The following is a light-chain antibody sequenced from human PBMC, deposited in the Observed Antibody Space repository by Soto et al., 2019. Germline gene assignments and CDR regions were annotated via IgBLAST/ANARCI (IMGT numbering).Light chain of an antibody. V-gene: IGKV1-5*03. CDR1: QSISSW. CDR2: RAS. Sequence: DIQMTQSPSTLSASVGDRVTLTCRASQSISSWLAWYQQKPGKAPKLLIYRASNLDSGVPSRFSGSGSGTEFTLTISSLQPDDFATYYCQQYKGFPLTFGGGTKVDIK. CDR3: QQYKGFPLT. J-gene: IGKJ4*01.